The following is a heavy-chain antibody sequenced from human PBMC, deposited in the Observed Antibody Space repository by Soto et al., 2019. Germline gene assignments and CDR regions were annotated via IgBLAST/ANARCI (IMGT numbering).Heavy chain of an antibody. CDR2: IYYGGST. Sequence: SETLSLTCTVSGDSISTDYWSWIRQSPGRGLEWIGFIYYGGSTNYNPSLKSRVTISVDTPKNQFSLKLSSVTAADTAVYYCAKNWNWGSLVHWGQGTLVTAPQ. V-gene: IGHV4-59*08. D-gene: IGHD7-27*01. CDR1: GDSISTDY. J-gene: IGHJ4*02. CDR3: AKNWNWGSLVH.